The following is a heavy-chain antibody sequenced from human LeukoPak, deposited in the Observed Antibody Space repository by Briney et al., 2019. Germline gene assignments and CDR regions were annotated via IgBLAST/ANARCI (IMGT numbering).Heavy chain of an antibody. CDR2: IYYSGST. V-gene: IGHV4-59*01. J-gene: IGHJ6*03. CDR1: GGSISSYY. CDR3: ARDGAAGGYYYYMDV. D-gene: IGHD6-25*01. Sequence: SETLSLTCTVSGGSISSYYWSWIRQPPGKGLEWIGYIYYSGSTNYNPSLKSRVTISVDTSKNQFSLKLSSVTAADTAVYYCARDGAAGGYYYYMDVWGKGTTVTISS.